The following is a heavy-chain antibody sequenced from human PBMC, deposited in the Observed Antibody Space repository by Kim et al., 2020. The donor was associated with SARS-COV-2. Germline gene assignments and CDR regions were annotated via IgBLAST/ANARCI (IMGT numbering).Heavy chain of an antibody. CDR3: ARGGPAHEFDP. Sequence: RYAKNFKGRVSMPRDTSIATAYMELNSLISDDTAVYYCARGGPAHEFDPWGQGTRVTVSS. J-gene: IGHJ5*02. V-gene: IGHV1-2*02.